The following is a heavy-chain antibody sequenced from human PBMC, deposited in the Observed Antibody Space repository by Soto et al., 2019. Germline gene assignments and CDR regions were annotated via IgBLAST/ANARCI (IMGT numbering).Heavy chain of an antibody. CDR3: AREIYGDYVYYFDY. CDR2: IWYDGSNK. V-gene: IGHV3-33*01. D-gene: IGHD4-17*01. Sequence: QVQLVESGGGVVQPGRSLRLSCAASGFTFSTYGMHWVRQAPGKGLEWVAVIWYDGSNKYYADSVKGRFTISRDNSKNTLYLQMNSLRAEDTAVYFCAREIYGDYVYYFDYGGQGTLVTVSS. CDR1: GFTFSTYG. J-gene: IGHJ4*02.